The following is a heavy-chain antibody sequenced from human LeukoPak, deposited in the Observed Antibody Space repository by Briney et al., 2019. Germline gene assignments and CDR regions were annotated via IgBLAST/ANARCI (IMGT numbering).Heavy chain of an antibody. CDR3: AKGSKLVVITRDHYMAV. CDR1: GFTFSSYS. Sequence: PGGSLRLSCAASGFTFSSYSMNWVRQAPGKGLEWVSYISSSSSTIYYADSVKGRFTISRDNSKNTLYLEMNRLRAGDTGVYYCAKGSKLVVITRDHYMAVWGKGTTVTISS. CDR2: ISSSSSTI. V-gene: IGHV3-48*01. D-gene: IGHD3-22*01. J-gene: IGHJ6*03.